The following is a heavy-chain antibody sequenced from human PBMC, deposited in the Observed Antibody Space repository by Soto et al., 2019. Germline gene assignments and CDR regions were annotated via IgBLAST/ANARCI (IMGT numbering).Heavy chain of an antibody. V-gene: IGHV3-30*18. J-gene: IGHJ4*02. D-gene: IGHD4-4*01. CDR1: GFAFSSYG. CDR3: AKSVSVLYSNLDY. Sequence: QVQLVESGGGVVQPGRSLRLSCAASGFAFSSYGMHWVRQAPGKGLEWVAVISYDGSNKYYADSVKGRFTISRDNSKNTLYLQMNSLRAEDTAVYYCAKSVSVLYSNLDYWGQGTLVTVSS. CDR2: ISYDGSNK.